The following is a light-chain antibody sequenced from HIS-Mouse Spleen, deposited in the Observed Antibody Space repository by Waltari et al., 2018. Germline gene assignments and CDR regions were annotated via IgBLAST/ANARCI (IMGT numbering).Light chain of an antibody. V-gene: IGKV1-5*03. CDR1: QSISSW. Sequence: DIQMTQSPSTLPASVGDRVNITCRASQSISSWLAWYQQKPGKAPKLLIYKASSLESGVPSRFSGSGSGTEFTLTISSLQPDDFATYYCQQYRTFGQGTKVEIK. CDR2: KAS. CDR3: QQYRT. J-gene: IGKJ1*01.